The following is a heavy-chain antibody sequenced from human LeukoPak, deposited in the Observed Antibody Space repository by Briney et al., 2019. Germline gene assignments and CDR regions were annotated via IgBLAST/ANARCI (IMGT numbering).Heavy chain of an antibody. CDR2: IYYSGST. CDR3: ASESVVVVPAAIRRGYYYMDV. CDR1: GGSISSSSYY. D-gene: IGHD2-2*01. J-gene: IGHJ6*03. V-gene: IGHV4-39*01. Sequence: SETLSLTCTVSGGSISSSSYYWGWIRQPPGKGLEWIGSIYYSGSTYYNPSLKSRVTISVDTSKNQFSLKLISVTAADTAVYYCASESVVVVPAAIRRGYYYMDVWGKGTTVTVSS.